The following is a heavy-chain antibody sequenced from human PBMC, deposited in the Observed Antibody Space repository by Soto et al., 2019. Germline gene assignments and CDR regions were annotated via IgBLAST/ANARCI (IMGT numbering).Heavy chain of an antibody. J-gene: IGHJ4*02. Sequence: VGSLRLSCSASGFTFSSYAMHWVRQAPGKGLEYVSAISSNGGSTYYADSVKGRFTISRDNSKNTLYLQMSSLRAEDTAVYYCVKDQGTAMVTGFDYWGQGTLVTVSS. V-gene: IGHV3-64D*06. D-gene: IGHD5-18*01. CDR3: VKDQGTAMVTGFDY. CDR2: ISSNGGST. CDR1: GFTFSSYA.